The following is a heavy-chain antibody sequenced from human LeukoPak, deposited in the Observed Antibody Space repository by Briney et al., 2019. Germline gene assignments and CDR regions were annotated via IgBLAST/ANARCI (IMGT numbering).Heavy chain of an antibody. CDR2: IYYSGST. J-gene: IGHJ4*02. Sequence: SETLSLTCTVSGGSISSSSYYWGWIRQPPGKGLEWIGSIYYSGSTYYNPSIKSRVTISVDTSKNQFSLKLSSVTAADTAVYYCARQWSPDYGDYEFDYWGQGTLVTVSS. D-gene: IGHD4-17*01. CDR1: GGSISSSSYY. CDR3: ARQWSPDYGDYEFDY. V-gene: IGHV4-39*01.